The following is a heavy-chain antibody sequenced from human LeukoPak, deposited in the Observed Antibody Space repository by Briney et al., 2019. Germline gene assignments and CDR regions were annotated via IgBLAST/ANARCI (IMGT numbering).Heavy chain of an antibody. CDR2: IYSGGST. CDR1: GFTVSSNY. CDR3: ARAEGYYYGSGSYYLGNYFDY. Sequence: GGSLRLSCAASGFTVSSNYMSWVRQDPGKGLEWVSVIYSGGSTYYADSAKGRFTISRDNSKNTLYLQMNSLRAEDTAVYYCARAEGYYYGSGSYYLGNYFDYWGQGTLVTVSS. D-gene: IGHD3-10*01. J-gene: IGHJ4*02. V-gene: IGHV3-53*01.